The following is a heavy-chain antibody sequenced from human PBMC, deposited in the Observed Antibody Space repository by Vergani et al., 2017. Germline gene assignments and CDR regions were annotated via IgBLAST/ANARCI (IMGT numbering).Heavy chain of an antibody. J-gene: IGHJ3*02. Sequence: VQLVESGGGLVQPGGSLRLSCSASGFTFSSYAMHWVRQAPGKGLEYVSAISSNGGSTYYADSVKGRFTISRDNSKNTLYLQMSSLRAEDTAVYYCAKVPYDSSGSLDAFDIWGQGTMVTVSS. CDR3: AKVPYDSSGSLDAFDI. CDR1: GFTFSSYA. D-gene: IGHD3-22*01. V-gene: IGHV3-64D*06. CDR2: ISSNGGST.